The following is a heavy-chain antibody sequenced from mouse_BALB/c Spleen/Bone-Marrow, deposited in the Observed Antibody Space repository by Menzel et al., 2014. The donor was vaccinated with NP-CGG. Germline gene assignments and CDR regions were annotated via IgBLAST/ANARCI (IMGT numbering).Heavy chain of an antibody. CDR1: GFTFSNYG. Sequence: EVQGVESGGDLVKPGGSLKLSCAASGFTFSNYGMSWVRQTPDKRLEWVATISSGGSYTYFPDSVKGRFTISRDNAKNTLYLQMNSLKSEDAAMYYCARLTPDYAMDSWGQGTSVTVSS. D-gene: IGHD1-3*01. J-gene: IGHJ4*01. CDR2: ISSGGSYT. V-gene: IGHV5-6*01. CDR3: ARLTPDYAMDS.